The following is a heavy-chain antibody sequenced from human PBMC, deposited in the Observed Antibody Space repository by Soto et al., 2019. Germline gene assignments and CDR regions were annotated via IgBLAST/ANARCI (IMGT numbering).Heavy chain of an antibody. J-gene: IGHJ4*02. V-gene: IGHV3-23*01. CDR1: GFTFSSYA. CDR2: ISGSGGST. D-gene: IGHD6-6*01. CDR3: ANAAIAARPIDY. Sequence: EVQLLESGGGLVQPGGSLRLSCAASGFTFSSYAMSWVRQAPGKGLGWVSAISGSGGSTYYADSAKGRFTISRDTSKNRLYPQMTSLRAEDTAVYYCANAAIAARPIDYWGQGTLVTVCS.